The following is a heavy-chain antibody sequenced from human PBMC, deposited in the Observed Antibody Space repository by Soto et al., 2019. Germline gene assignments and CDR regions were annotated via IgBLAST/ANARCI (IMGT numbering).Heavy chain of an antibody. Sequence: QVQLVQSGAEVKKPGASVKVSCKASGYTFTSYDINWVRQATGQGLEWMGWVNPNSGNTDYAQNFDGRVTMTSNTTISTADMELSSLRSEDTAVYYGAREKVGAVDYWGQGTLVSVSS. CDR1: GYTFTSYD. CDR2: VNPNSGNT. D-gene: IGHD1-26*01. V-gene: IGHV1-8*01. J-gene: IGHJ4*02. CDR3: AREKVGAVDY.